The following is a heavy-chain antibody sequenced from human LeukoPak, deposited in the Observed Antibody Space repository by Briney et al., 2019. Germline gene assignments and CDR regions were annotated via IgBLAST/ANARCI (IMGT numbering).Heavy chain of an antibody. Sequence: GGSLRLSCTASGFTFSSYAMHWVRQAPGKGLEWVAVISYDGSNKYYADSVKGRFTISRDNSKNTLYLQMNSLRAEDTAVYYCASGAVEDYWGQGTLVTVSS. V-gene: IGHV3-30-3*01. CDR3: ASGAVEDY. D-gene: IGHD6-19*01. CDR1: GFTFSSYA. J-gene: IGHJ4*02. CDR2: ISYDGSNK.